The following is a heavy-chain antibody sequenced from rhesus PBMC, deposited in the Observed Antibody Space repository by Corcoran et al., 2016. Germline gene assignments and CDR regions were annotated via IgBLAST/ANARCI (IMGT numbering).Heavy chain of an antibody. J-gene: IGHJ4*01. CDR1: GGSISDSYR. CDR3: ARGQSYFDY. V-gene: IGHV4S10*01. Sequence: QVQLQESGPGVVKPSETLSLTCAVSGGSISDSYRWSWVRQPPGKGLVWIGYIFDSSTSTNYNPSLKSRVTISKDTSKNQFSLKLSSVTAADTAVYYCARGQSYFDYWGQGVLVTVSS. CDR2: IFDSSTST.